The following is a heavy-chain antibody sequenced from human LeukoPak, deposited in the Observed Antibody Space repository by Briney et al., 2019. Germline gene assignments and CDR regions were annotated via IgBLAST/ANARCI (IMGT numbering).Heavy chain of an antibody. V-gene: IGHV3-23*01. CDR2: ISGSGGST. Sequence: PGGSLRLSCAASGFTFSSYGMHWVRQAPGKGLEWGSAISGSGGSTCYADSLKGRFTISRDNSKNTLYLQMNSLKAEDTAVYYCAKDWYYYGSGRKTPFDYWGQGTLVTVSS. CDR3: AKDWYYYGSGRKTPFDY. J-gene: IGHJ4*02. D-gene: IGHD3-10*01. CDR1: GFTFSSYG.